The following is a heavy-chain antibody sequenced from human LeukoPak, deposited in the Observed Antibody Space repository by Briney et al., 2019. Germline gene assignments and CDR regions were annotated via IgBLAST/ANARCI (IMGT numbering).Heavy chain of an antibody. V-gene: IGHV3-23*01. CDR2: LSGTGGST. Sequence: GGSLRLSCAASGFTFSNYAMSWVRQAPGKGLEWVSTLSGTGGSTYYADSVKGRFTISRDNAKNSLYLQMNSLRAEDTAVYYCARDRAFDIWGQGTMVTVSS. J-gene: IGHJ3*02. CDR1: GFTFSNYA. CDR3: ARDRAFDI.